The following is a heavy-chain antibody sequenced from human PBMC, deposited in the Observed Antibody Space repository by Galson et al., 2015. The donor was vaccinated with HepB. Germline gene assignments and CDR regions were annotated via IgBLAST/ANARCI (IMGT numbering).Heavy chain of an antibody. J-gene: IGHJ6*02. Sequence: SLRLSCAASGFTVSSNNMIWVRQVSGKGLEWVSIIYSGDTTHYADSVKGRFTISRDNSKNTVYLQMNSLRVEDTAVYYCVREVYCSGGRCFYGMDVWGQGTTVTVSS. CDR3: VREVYCSGGRCFYGMDV. V-gene: IGHV3-53*01. CDR1: GFTVSSNN. D-gene: IGHD2-15*01. CDR2: IYSGDTT.